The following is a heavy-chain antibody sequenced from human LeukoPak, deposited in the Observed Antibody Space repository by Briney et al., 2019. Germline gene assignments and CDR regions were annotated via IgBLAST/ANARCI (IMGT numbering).Heavy chain of an antibody. Sequence: GGSLRLSCAASGFTFSNYVMSWVRQAPGKGLEWVSAISGSGGSTYYADSVKGRFTISRDNSKNTLYLQMNSLRAEDTALYYCASSRYDSSGYYGIIGYWGQGTLVTVSS. D-gene: IGHD3-22*01. CDR2: ISGSGGST. CDR3: ASSRYDSSGYYGIIGY. V-gene: IGHV3-23*01. CDR1: GFTFSNYV. J-gene: IGHJ4*02.